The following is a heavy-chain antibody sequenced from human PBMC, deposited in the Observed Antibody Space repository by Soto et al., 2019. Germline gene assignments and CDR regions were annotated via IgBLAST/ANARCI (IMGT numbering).Heavy chain of an antibody. CDR3: ARGRYCLTGRCFPNWFDS. CDR1: GDSISNLDYF. CDR2: IYKSATT. Sequence: SESLSLTCSVSGDSISNLDYFWAWIRQPPGQALEYIGYIYKSATTYYNPSFESRVAISVDTSKSQFSLNVTSVTAADTAVYFCARGRYCLTGRCFPNWFDSWGQGALVTVSS. J-gene: IGHJ5*01. V-gene: IGHV4-30-4*01. D-gene: IGHD7-27*01.